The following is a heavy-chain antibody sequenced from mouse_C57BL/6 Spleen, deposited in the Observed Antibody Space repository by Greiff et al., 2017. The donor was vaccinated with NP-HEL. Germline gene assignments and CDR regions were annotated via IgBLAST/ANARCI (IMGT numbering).Heavy chain of an antibody. D-gene: IGHD1-1*01. V-gene: IGHV1-26*01. CDR1: GYTFTDYY. J-gene: IGHJ1*03. Sequence: EVQLQQSGPELVKPGASVKISCKASGYTFTDYYMNWVKQSHGKSLEWIGDINPNNGGTSYNQKFKGKATLTVDKSSSTVYMELRSLTSEDSAVYDCAGNYGSTHWYFDFWGTGTTLTVSS. CDR3: AGNYGSTHWYFDF. CDR2: INPNNGGT.